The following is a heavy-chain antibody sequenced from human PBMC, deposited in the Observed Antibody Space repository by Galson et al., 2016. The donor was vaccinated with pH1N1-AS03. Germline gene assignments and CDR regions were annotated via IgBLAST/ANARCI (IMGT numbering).Heavy chain of an antibody. D-gene: IGHD4-23*01. V-gene: IGHV3-7*01. Sequence: SLRLSCAASGFTFSSYWMTWVRQAPGKGLEWVANIKQDGSVEYYVDSVKGRFTISRDNAKNSLYLQMNSLRDEDTAVYYCARAVGGGDSFWGQGTLVTASA. CDR3: ARAVGGGDSF. CDR1: GFTFSSYW. J-gene: IGHJ4*02. CDR2: IKQDGSVE.